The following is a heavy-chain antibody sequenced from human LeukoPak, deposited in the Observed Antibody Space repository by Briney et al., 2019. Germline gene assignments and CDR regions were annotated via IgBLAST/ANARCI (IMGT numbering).Heavy chain of an antibody. J-gene: IGHJ4*02. CDR1: GFTFSSYA. D-gene: IGHD3-22*01. V-gene: IGHV3-30*04. CDR2: MSYDGSNK. CDR3: ARDRGYYDSSGYHQYYYFDY. Sequence: GGSLRLSCAASGFTFSSYAMHWVRQAPGKGLEWVAVMSYDGSNKYYADSVKGRSTISRDNSKNTLYLQMNSLRAEDTAVYYCARDRGYYDSSGYHQYYYFDYWGQGTLVTVSS.